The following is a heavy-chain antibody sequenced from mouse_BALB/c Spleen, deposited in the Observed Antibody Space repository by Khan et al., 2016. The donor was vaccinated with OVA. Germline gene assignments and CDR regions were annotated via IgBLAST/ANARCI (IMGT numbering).Heavy chain of an antibody. D-gene: IGHD2-14*01. J-gene: IGHJ3*01. CDR2: INPSNSYT. Sequence: QVQLKESGAELARPGASVKMSCRASGYTFSSYTIHWIIQRPGQALEWIGHINPSNSYTNYNQNFKDKATLIVDKSSTTAYMQLRSLTSRDSAVYYCIRAEAYHRSNAWFAYWGQGTLVTVSA. CDR3: IRAEAYHRSNAWFAY. V-gene: IGHV1-4*01. CDR1: GYTFSSYT.